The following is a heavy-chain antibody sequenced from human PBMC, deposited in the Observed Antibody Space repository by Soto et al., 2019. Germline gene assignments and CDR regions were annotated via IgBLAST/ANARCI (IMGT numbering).Heavy chain of an antibody. V-gene: IGHV3-33*01. Sequence: QVQLVESGGGVVQPGRSLRLSCAASGFTFSSYGMHWVRQAPGKGLEWVAVIWDDGSNKYYADSVKGRFTISRDNSKNTLYLQMNSLRAEDTAVYYCARGGWELEPLGVGYWGQGTLVTVSS. CDR3: ARGGWELEPLGVGY. CDR1: GFTFSSYG. D-gene: IGHD1-1*01. J-gene: IGHJ4*02. CDR2: IWDDGSNK.